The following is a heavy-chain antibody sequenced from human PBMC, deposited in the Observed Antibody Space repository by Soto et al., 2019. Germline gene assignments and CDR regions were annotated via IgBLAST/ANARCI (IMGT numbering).Heavy chain of an antibody. Sequence: ASVKVSCKASGYTFTSYYMHWVRQAPGQGLEWMGIINPSGGSTSYAQKFQGRVTMTRDTSTSTVYMELSSLRSADTAVYYCAGSPHYDFWSGPLNYYYYMDVWGKGTTVTVSS. CDR1: GYTFTSYY. J-gene: IGHJ6*03. CDR3: AGSPHYDFWSGPLNYYYYMDV. D-gene: IGHD3-3*01. CDR2: INPSGGST. V-gene: IGHV1-46*01.